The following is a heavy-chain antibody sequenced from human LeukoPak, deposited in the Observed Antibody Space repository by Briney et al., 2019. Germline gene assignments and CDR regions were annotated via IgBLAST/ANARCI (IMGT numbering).Heavy chain of an antibody. CDR3: ARFRDTGYYMDV. J-gene: IGHJ6*03. CDR1: GGSISSYY. V-gene: IGHV4-4*09. CDR2: INTSGST. Sequence: PSETLSLTCSVSGGSISSYYWSWLRQPPGKGLEWIGYINTSGSTNYNPSLKSRVTTSVNTSNNQFSLKLSSVTAADTAVYYCARFRDTGYYMDVWGKGTTVTVPS.